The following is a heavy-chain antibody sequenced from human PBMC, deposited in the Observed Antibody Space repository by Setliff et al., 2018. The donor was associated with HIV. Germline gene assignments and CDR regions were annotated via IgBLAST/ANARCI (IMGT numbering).Heavy chain of an antibody. Sequence: GGSLRLSCAASGFTFSGYGMYWVRQAPGKGLEWVAFIRYDGDNKYYADSVKGRFTISRGNSKNTLYLQMNSLRAEDTAVYYCAKIQNPQGYYYDSSGYYPHPGSPDYWGQGTLVTVSS. J-gene: IGHJ4*02. D-gene: IGHD3-22*01. CDR3: AKIQNPQGYYYDSSGYYPHPGSPDY. V-gene: IGHV3-30*02. CDR2: IRYDGDNK. CDR1: GFTFSGYG.